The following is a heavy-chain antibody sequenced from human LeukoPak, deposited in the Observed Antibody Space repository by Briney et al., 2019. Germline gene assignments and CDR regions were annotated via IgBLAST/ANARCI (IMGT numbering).Heavy chain of an antibody. D-gene: IGHD3-3*01. Sequence: SESLSLTCPVSGVSINRHYCSWIRQPPGKGLEWIGFIYDSGSANYKSSLESRVTMTLDTSKNQFFLKLNSVTAADTAVYYCARVLQNYYHLDVWGKGTTVTVSS. V-gene: IGHV4-59*11. J-gene: IGHJ6*03. CDR2: IYDSGSA. CDR1: GVSINRHY. CDR3: ARVLQNYYHLDV.